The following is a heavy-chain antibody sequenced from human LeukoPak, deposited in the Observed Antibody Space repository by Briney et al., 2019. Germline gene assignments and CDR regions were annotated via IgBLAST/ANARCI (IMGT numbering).Heavy chain of an antibody. CDR3: ARTRSSGPKGYFDY. D-gene: IGHD3-22*01. V-gene: IGHV4-59*01. CDR1: GGSISSYY. Sequence: SETLSLTCTVSGGSISSYYWSWIRQPPGKGLEWIGYIYYSGSTNYNPSLKSRVTISVDTSKNQFSLKLSSVTAADTAVYYCARTRSSGPKGYFDYWGQGTLVTVSP. CDR2: IYYSGST. J-gene: IGHJ4*02.